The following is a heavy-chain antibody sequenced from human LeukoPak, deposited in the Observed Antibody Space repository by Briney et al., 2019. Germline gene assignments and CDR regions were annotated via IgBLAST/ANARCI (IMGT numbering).Heavy chain of an antibody. J-gene: IGHJ4*02. Sequence: GGSLRLSCAVSGFTFDDYGMSWVRQAPGKGLEWVSGINWNGVSTRYTDSVKGRFTISRDNAKNSLYLQMNSLRAEDTAVYYCATGGGSGRYGFPFDCWGQGTLVTVSS. D-gene: IGHD6-19*01. CDR3: ATGGGSGRYGFPFDC. CDR1: GFTFDDYG. CDR2: INWNGVST. V-gene: IGHV3-20*04.